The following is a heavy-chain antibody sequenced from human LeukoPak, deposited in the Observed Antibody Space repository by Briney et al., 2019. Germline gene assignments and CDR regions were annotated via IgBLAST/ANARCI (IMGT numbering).Heavy chain of an antibody. J-gene: IGHJ4*02. CDR2: INHSGST. D-gene: IGHD5-18*01. Sequence: PSETLSLTCAVYGGSFSGYYWSWIRQPPGKGLEWIGEINHSGSTNYNPSLKSRVTISVDTSKNQFSLKLSSVTAADTAVYYCARAQIGDTAMVDSRYYFDYWGQGTLVTVSS. CDR3: ARAQIGDTAMVDSRYYFDY. CDR1: GGSFSGYY. V-gene: IGHV4-34*01.